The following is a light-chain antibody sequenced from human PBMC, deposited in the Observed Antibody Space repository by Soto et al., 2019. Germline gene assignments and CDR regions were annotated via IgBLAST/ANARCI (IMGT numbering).Light chain of an antibody. CDR2: GAS. V-gene: IGKV3-20*01. CDR1: QSVSNNY. CDR3: QQYNNWPS. J-gene: IGKJ5*01. Sequence: EIVLTQSPGALSLXXGXXXXXXXRASQSVSNNYLAWYQQKPGQAPRLLIYGASNRATGIPDRFSGSGSGTDFTLTISRLEPEDFAVYFCQQYNNWPSFGQGTRLEIK.